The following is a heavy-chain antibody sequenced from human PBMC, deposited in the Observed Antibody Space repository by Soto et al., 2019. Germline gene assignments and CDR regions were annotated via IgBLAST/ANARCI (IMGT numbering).Heavy chain of an antibody. D-gene: IGHD2-15*01. CDR2: MNPNSGNT. V-gene: IGHV1-8*01. CDR3: ARVVAATDAFDI. Sequence: ASVKVSCKASGYTFTSYDINWVRQATGQGLEWMGWMNPNSGNTGHAQKFQGRVTMTRNTSISTAYMELSSLRSEDTAVYYCARVVAATDAFDIWGQGTMVTVSS. J-gene: IGHJ3*02. CDR1: GYTFTSYD.